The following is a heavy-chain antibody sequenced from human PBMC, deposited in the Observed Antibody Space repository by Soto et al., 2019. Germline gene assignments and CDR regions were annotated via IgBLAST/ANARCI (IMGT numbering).Heavy chain of an antibody. V-gene: IGHV4-59*02. CDR1: GDSVSSYY. J-gene: IGHJ4*02. Sequence: SETLSLTCTVPGDSVSSYYWSWIRHPPGKGLEWIGYIHYRGSSNYNPSLKSRVTTSLDTSKNQLSLKVNSVTAADTAVYYCARGKTESRALFDFWGQGIMVTVSS. CDR2: IHYRGSS. CDR3: ARGKTESRALFDF. D-gene: IGHD3-10*01.